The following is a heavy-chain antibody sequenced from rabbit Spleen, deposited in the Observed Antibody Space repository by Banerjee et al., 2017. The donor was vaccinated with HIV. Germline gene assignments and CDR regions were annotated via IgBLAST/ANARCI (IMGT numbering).Heavy chain of an antibody. V-gene: IGHV1S45*01. CDR2: IYADSSGST. Sequence: QEQLVESGGGLVQPEGSLTLTCTASGFSFSDRDVMCWVRQAPGKGLECIACIYADSSGSTYYASWAKGRFTISKTSSTTVTLEMTSLTAADTATYFCARGSAAMTMVITGYYLNLWGPGTLVTVS. CDR3: ARGSAAMTMVITGYYLNL. D-gene: IGHD2-1*01. J-gene: IGHJ4*01. CDR1: GFSFSDRDV.